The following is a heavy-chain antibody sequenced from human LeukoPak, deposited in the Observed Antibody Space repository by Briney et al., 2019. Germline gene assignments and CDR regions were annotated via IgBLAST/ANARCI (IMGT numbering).Heavy chain of an antibody. D-gene: IGHD2-2*01. J-gene: IGHJ4*02. V-gene: IGHV3-74*01. CDR2: INSDGSWT. Sequence: GGSLRLSCAASGNYWMHWVRQAPGKGLVWVSHINSDGSWTSYADSVKGRFTISKDNAKNTVYLQMNNLRAEDTAVYYCVSFYEKYWGRGTLVTVSS. CDR1: GNYW. CDR3: VSFYEKY.